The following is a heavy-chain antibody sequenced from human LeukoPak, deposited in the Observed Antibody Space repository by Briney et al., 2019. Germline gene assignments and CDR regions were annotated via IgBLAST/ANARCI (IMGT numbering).Heavy chain of an antibody. CDR1: GYSFTSYW. V-gene: IGHV5-51*01. J-gene: IGHJ5*02. D-gene: IGHD6-19*01. CDR3: ARSSEVGLAVAGVDP. Sequence: RGGSLKISCKGSGYSFTSYWSCGGRQMPGKGLECRWIIYPGDSDTRYSPSFQGQVTISADTSISTAYLQWSSLKASDTAMYYCARSSEVGLAVAGVDPWGQGTLVTVSS. CDR2: IYPGDSDT.